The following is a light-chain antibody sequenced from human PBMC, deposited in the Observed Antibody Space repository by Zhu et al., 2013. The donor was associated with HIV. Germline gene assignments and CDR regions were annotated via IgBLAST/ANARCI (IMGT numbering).Light chain of an antibody. V-gene: IGKV3-15*01. CDR3: QQYNGWPPSFT. CDR2: GAS. Sequence: TVMTQSPATLSVSPGERVTLSCRASQNVYSDLAWYQQRPGQAPRLLIYGASTRATGFPARFSGSGSGTEFTLTISSLQSEDVGIYYCQQYNGWPPSFTFGPGTKVGIK. CDR1: QNVYSD. J-gene: IGKJ3*01.